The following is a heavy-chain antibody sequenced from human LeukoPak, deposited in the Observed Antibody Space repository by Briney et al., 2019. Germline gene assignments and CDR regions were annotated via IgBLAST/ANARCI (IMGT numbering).Heavy chain of an antibody. CDR1: GGTFSSYT. CDR2: IIPILGIA. V-gene: IGHV1-69*02. J-gene: IGHJ3*02. Sequence: SVKVSCKASGGTFSSYTISWVRQAPGQGLEWMGRIIPILGIANYAQKFQGRVTITADKSTSTAYTELSSLRSEDTAVYYCARSRGYPRSGAFDIWGQGTMVTV. D-gene: IGHD3-22*01. CDR3: ARSRGYPRSGAFDI.